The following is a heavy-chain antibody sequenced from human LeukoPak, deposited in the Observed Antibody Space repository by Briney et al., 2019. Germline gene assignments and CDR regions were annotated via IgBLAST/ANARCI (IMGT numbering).Heavy chain of an antibody. CDR1: GVTFSSYA. CDR2: LRPVFGPI. J-gene: IGHJ6*03. Sequence: ASVKVSYKASGVTFSSYAISWVRQAPGQGLEWIGGLRPVFGPINSAQKFQDRVTLTKDDSTTTAYMELRSLRSEDTAVYYCATNPMTGYHLGDHFYFYMAVWGKGTTVTVS. CDR3: ATNPMTGYHLGDHFYFYMAV. V-gene: IGHV1-69*05. D-gene: IGHD1-20*01.